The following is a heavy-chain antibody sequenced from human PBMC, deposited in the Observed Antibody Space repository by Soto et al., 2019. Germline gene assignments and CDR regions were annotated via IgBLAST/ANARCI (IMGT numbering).Heavy chain of an antibody. D-gene: IGHD2-15*01. J-gene: IGHJ6*02. CDR2: IHHREST. CDR3: GCRVEDISYDYYGMDV. V-gene: IGHV4-4*02. Sequence: SETLSLTCAVSGGSVRSNNWCVWVRQPPGKGLEWIGEIHHRESTNLNPSLKSRVTISVDRSKHEFSLKVKSVTAADTAVYYCGCRVEDISYDYYGMDVWGQGTTVTVSS. CDR1: GGSVRSNNW.